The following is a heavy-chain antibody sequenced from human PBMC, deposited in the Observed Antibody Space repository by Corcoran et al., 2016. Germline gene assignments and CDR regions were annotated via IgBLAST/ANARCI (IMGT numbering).Heavy chain of an antibody. D-gene: IGHD5-12*01. Sequence: EVQLVQSGAEVKKPGESLKISCQASGYIFATHWIAWVRQLPGKGLEWMGIIYPADSDTRYSPSFQGQVTISADKSINTAFLQWSSLEASDTAMYYCARVAYSAYGLGYWGQGTLVTVSS. CDR1: GYIFATHW. V-gene: IGHV5-51*01. CDR2: IYPADSDT. CDR3: ARVAYSAYGLGY. J-gene: IGHJ4*02.